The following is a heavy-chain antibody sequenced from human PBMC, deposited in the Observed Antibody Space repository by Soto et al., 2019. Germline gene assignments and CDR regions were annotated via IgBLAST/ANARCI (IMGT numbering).Heavy chain of an antibody. CDR3: ASEFSPVGGTNYFDY. CDR1: GFTFSSYG. J-gene: IGHJ4*02. Sequence: GGSLRLSCAASGFTFSSYGMHWVRQAPGKGLEWVAVIWYDGSNKYYADSVKGRFTISRDNSKNTLYLQMNSLRAEDTAVYYCASEFSPVGGTNYFDYWGQGTLVTVSS. D-gene: IGHD1-26*01. V-gene: IGHV3-33*01. CDR2: IWYDGSNK.